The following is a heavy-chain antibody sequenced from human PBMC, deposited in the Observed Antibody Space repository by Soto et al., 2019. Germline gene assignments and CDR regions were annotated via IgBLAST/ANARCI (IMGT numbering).Heavy chain of an antibody. D-gene: IGHD3-10*01. CDR2: ISWNVGSI. Sequence: EVQLVESGGGLVQPGRSLRLSCAASGFTFDDYAMHWVRQAPGKGLEWVSGISWNVGSIAYADSVKGRFTISRDNAKNSLYLQMTSLRAEDTALYYCAKGVAGWYYFDYWGQGTLGTVSS. V-gene: IGHV3-9*01. CDR1: GFTFDDYA. J-gene: IGHJ4*02. CDR3: AKGVAGWYYFDY.